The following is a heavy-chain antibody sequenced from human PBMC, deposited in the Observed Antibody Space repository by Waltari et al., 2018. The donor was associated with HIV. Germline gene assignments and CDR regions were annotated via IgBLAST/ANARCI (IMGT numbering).Heavy chain of an antibody. CDR2: IRYDGSNK. V-gene: IGHV3-30*02. CDR1: GFTFSSYG. CDR3: ANAFARVVDYDAFDI. D-gene: IGHD2-15*01. J-gene: IGHJ3*02. Sequence: QVQLVESGGGVVQPGGSLRLSCAASGFTFSSYGMHWVRQAPGKGLEWVAFIRYDGSNKYYADSVKGRFTISRDNSKNTLYLQMNSLRAEDTAVYYCANAFARVVDYDAFDIWGQGTMVTVSS.